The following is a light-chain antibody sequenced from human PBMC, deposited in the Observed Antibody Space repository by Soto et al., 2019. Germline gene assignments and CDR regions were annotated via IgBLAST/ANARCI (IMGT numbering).Light chain of an antibody. Sequence: EIVLTQSPGTLSFFPGERATLSCRASRSVTNNYLAWHQQKPGQTPRLLIYGASSRATGIPDGFSGSGSGTDFTLTISRLEPEDFAVYYCQQHGSSPITFGQGTRLEIK. V-gene: IGKV3-20*01. J-gene: IGKJ5*01. CDR3: QQHGSSPIT. CDR2: GAS. CDR1: RSVTNNY.